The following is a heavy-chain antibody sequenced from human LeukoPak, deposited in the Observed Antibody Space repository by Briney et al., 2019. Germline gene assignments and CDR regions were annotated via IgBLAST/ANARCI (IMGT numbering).Heavy chain of an antibody. CDR1: GFTFNSYS. Sequence: GGSLRLSCAASGFTFNSYSMNWVRQAPGKGLEWVSSISSSSSYIYYADSVKGRFTISRDNAKNSLYLQMNSLRAEDTAVYYCARDGDYGDYLDYWGQGALVTVSS. CDR2: ISSSSSYI. V-gene: IGHV3-21*01. J-gene: IGHJ4*02. CDR3: ARDGDYGDYLDY. D-gene: IGHD4-17*01.